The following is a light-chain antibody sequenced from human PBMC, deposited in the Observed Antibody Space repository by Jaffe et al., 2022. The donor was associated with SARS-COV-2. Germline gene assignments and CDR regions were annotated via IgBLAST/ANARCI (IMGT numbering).Light chain of an antibody. CDR2: WAS. V-gene: IGKV4-1*01. CDR3: QQYYTTPWT. Sequence: DIVMTQSPDSLAVSLGERATINCKSSQSVLYTSNSKNYLAWHQQKPGQPPKLLIYWASTRESGVPDRFSGSGSGSDFTLTISSLQAEDVAVYYCQQYYTTPWTFGQGTKVEI. J-gene: IGKJ1*01. CDR1: QSVLYTSNSKNY.